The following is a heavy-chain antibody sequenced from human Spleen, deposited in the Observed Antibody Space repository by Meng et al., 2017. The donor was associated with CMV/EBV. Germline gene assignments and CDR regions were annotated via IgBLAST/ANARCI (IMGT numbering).Heavy chain of an antibody. V-gene: IGHV3-21*01. J-gene: IGHJ6*02. Sequence: GGSLRLSCAASGFSLSSYKMNWVRQAPGKGLEWVSSISSSSTYIHHADSVKGRFTVSRDNSKNSVYLQMNSLRAEDTAVYYGARDHWTGSSSDVWGQGTTVTVSS. CDR1: GFSLSSYK. D-gene: IGHD3/OR15-3a*01. CDR2: ISSSSTYI. CDR3: ARDHWTGSSSDV.